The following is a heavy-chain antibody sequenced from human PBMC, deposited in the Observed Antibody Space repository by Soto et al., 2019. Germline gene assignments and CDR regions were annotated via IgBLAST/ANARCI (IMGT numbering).Heavy chain of an antibody. CDR2: IKQDGSEK. D-gene: IGHD3-10*01. Sequence: EVQLVESGGGLVQPGGSLRLSCAASGFTFSSYWMSWVRQAPGKGLEWVANIKQDGSEKYYVDSVKGRFTISRDNAKNSLYPQMNSLRAEDTAVYYCARWGTYYYGSGSYLYWFDPWGQGTLVTVSS. CDR3: ARWGTYYYGSGSYLYWFDP. V-gene: IGHV3-7*05. J-gene: IGHJ5*02. CDR1: GFTFSSYW.